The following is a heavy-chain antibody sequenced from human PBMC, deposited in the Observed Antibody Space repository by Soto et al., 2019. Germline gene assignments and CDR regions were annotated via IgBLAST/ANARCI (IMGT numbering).Heavy chain of an antibody. CDR2: IIPIVGTG. CDR1: GGTFSNYA. D-gene: IGHD2-2*01. J-gene: IGHJ6*02. Sequence: QVQLVQSGAEVRKPGSSVTVSCKASGGTFSNYAISWVRQAPGQGLEWMGGIIPIVGTGSYAQKFQGRVTITADEPTTTADMELSSLRFEDTAVYYCARVVILVPTASTHYYYHVDVWGPWTTVTVSS. V-gene: IGHV1-69*01. CDR3: ARVVILVPTASTHYYYHVDV.